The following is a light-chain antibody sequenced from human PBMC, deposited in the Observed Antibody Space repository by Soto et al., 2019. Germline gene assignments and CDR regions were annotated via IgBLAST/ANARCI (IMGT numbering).Light chain of an antibody. CDR1: QSVFSSSNNENY. CDR3: QQHYSTPIT. Sequence: SCWSSQSVFSSSNNENYLAWYQQKPGQPPKLLIYWASTRESGVPDRFSGSGSGTDFTLTITSLQAEDVAVYYCQQHYSTPITFGQGTRLEIK. V-gene: IGKV4-1*01. J-gene: IGKJ5*01. CDR2: WAS.